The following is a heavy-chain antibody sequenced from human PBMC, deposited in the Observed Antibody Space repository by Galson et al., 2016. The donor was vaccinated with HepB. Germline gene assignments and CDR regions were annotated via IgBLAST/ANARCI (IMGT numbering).Heavy chain of an antibody. CDR2: TYYRSEWYN. Sequence: CAISGDSVSRNTAAWNWIRQSPSRGLERLGRTYYRSEWYNDYEVSVKSRITINPDPSKNQFSLQLNSVTPEDTAVYYCVRGRETNTSYFLDYWGQGTLVTVSS. CDR1: GDSVSRNTAA. D-gene: IGHD2/OR15-2a*01. CDR3: VRGRETNTSYFLDY. V-gene: IGHV6-1*01. J-gene: IGHJ4*02.